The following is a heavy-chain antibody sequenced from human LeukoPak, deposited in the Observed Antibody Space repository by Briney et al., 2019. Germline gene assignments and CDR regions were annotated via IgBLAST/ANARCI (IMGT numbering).Heavy chain of an antibody. V-gene: IGHV3-30*18. J-gene: IGHJ4*02. CDR3: AKGRSPSSTDYDLDY. Sequence: NPGRSPRVSFAASGLTFSSYGMHWVRQAPANGPSWVAVISYDGSNKYYTDSVKGRFTISRDNSKNTLYLQMNSLRAEDTAMYYCAKGRSPSSTDYDLDYWGQGTLVTVSS. CDR2: ISYDGSNK. D-gene: IGHD3-22*01. CDR1: GLTFSSYG.